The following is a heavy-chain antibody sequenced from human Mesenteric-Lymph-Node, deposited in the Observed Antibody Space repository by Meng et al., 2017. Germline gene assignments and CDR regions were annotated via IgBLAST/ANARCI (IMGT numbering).Heavy chain of an antibody. Sequence: GSLRLSCTVSGGSVSSGSYYWSWIRQPPGKGLEWIGYIYYSGSTNYNPSLKSRVTISVDTSKNQFSLKLSSVTAADTAVYYCARGSIYSSTAPFDYWGQGTLVTVSS. CDR2: IYYSGST. J-gene: IGHJ4*02. D-gene: IGHD6-13*01. V-gene: IGHV4-61*01. CDR3: ARGSIYSSTAPFDY. CDR1: GGSVSSGSYY.